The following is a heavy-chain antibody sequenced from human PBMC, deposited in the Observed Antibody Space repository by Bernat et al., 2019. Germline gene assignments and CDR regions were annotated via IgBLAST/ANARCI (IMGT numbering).Heavy chain of an antibody. D-gene: IGHD2/OR15-2a*01. Sequence: EVQLVESGGGLVQPGGSLRLSCAASGFTFSSYWMSWVRQAPGTGLEWVANIKQDGSEKDFVDSVKGRLTIYRDNAKNSLFLQRNSLRAEDTAVYYCAREGWVYEIPPRVYGMDVWGQGTTVTVSS. CDR3: AREGWVYEIPPRVYGMDV. CDR1: GFTFSSYW. CDR2: IKQDGSEK. J-gene: IGHJ6*02. V-gene: IGHV3-7*01.